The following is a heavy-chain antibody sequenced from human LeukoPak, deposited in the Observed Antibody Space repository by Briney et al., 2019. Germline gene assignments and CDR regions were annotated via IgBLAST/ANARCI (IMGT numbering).Heavy chain of an antibody. D-gene: IGHD2-2*01. CDR3: ARDRIYCSSTSCYSRNLRANWFDP. Sequence: PGGSLRLSCAASGFTFSSYAMHWVRQAPGKGLEWVAVISYDGSNKYYADSVKGRFTISRDDSKNALYLQMNSQRAEDTAVYYCARDRIYCSSTSCYSRNLRANWFDPWGQGTLVTVSS. CDR2: ISYDGSNK. CDR1: GFTFSSYA. V-gene: IGHV3-30-3*01. J-gene: IGHJ5*02.